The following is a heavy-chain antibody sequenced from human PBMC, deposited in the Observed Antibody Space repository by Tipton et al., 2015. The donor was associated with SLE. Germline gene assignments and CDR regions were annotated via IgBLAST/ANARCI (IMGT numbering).Heavy chain of an antibody. CDR3: ARAGKDYYDGAFDT. D-gene: IGHD3-22*01. CDR2: IYYTGST. V-gene: IGHV4-61*01. Sequence: TLSLTCTVSGGSVSSGSYYWSWIRQPPGKGLEWIGYIYYTGSTNYNPSLKSRVTISVDTSKNQFSLKLSSVTAADTAVYYCARAGKDYYDGAFDTWGQGTMVTVSS. J-gene: IGHJ3*02. CDR1: GGSVSSGSYY.